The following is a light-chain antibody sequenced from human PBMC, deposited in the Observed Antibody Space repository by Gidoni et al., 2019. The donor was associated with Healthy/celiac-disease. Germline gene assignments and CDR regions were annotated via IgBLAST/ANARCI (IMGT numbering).Light chain of an antibody. V-gene: IGLV1-44*01. CDR3: AAWDDSLNGLWV. J-gene: IGLJ3*02. CDR1: SSNIGSKT. Sequence: QSVLTQPPSASGTHGQRVTIACSGSSSNIGSKTVNWYQQLPGTAPKRLIYSNNQRPSGVPDRFSCSKSGTSASLAISGLQSEDEADYYCAAWDDSLNGLWVFGGGTKLTVL. CDR2: SNN.